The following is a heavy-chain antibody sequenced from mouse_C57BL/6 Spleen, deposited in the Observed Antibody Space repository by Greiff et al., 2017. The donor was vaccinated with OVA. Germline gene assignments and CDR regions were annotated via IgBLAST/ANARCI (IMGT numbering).Heavy chain of an antibody. D-gene: IGHD2-4*01. CDR3: TGHYYDADWYFDV. Sequence: EVKLVESGGGLVQPGGSMKLSCVASGFTFSNYWMNWVRQSPEKGLEWVAQIRLKSDNYATHYAVSVKGRFTISRADSKSSVYLKMNNLRAEDTGIYYCTGHYYDADWYFDVWGTGTTVTVSS. V-gene: IGHV6-3*01. CDR2: IRLKSDNYAT. J-gene: IGHJ1*03. CDR1: GFTFSNYW.